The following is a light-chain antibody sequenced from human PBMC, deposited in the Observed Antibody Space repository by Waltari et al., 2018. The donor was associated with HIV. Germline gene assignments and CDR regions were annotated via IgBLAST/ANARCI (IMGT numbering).Light chain of an antibody. V-gene: IGKV4-1*01. CDR3: QQYYSRPPT. CDR1: PSVFYSSNNKNY. Sequence: DIVMTQSPDSLAVSLGERATIHCKSSPSVFYSSNNKNYLAWYQRKPGQPPKLLIYWASTRESGVPDRFSGSGSGTDFSLTISSLQAEDVAVYYCQQYYSRPPTFGQGTKLEIK. J-gene: IGKJ2*01. CDR2: WAS.